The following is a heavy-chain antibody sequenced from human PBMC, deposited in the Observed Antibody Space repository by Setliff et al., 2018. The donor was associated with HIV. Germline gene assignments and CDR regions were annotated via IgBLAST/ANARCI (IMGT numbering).Heavy chain of an antibody. Sequence: PSETLSLTSSVSGGSISSYYWSWIRQPAGKGLEWIGHIYTGGSPNYNPSLMSRVTISIDTSKDHLSLKLNSVTAADTAVYYCARVGGFFGEARPPPDYWGQGALVTVSS. CDR3: ARVGGFFGEARPPPDY. D-gene: IGHD3-10*01. V-gene: IGHV4-4*07. CDR1: GGSISSYY. J-gene: IGHJ4*02. CDR2: IYTGGSP.